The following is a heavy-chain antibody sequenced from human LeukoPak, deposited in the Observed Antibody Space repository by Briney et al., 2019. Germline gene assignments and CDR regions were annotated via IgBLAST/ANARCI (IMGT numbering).Heavy chain of an antibody. V-gene: IGHV3-30*18. J-gene: IGHJ4*02. CDR1: GFTFSSYG. CDR3: AKEEEQWLVRGIDY. D-gene: IGHD6-19*01. Sequence: GRSLRLSCAASGFTFSSYGMHWVRQAPGKGLEWVAVISYDGSNKYYADSVKGRFTISRDNSKNTLYLQMNSLRAEDTAVYYCAKEEEQWLVRGIDYWGQGTLVTVSS. CDR2: ISYDGSNK.